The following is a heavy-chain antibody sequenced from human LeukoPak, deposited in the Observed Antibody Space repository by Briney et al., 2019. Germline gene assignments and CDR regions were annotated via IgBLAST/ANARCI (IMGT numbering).Heavy chain of an antibody. Sequence: SETLSLTCTVSGGSTSTYYWGWIRQPPGKGLEWIGYIYFSGSTNYNPSLKSRVTISLDASKNQFSLKLSSVTAADTAVYYCARGPWGFWYFDLWGRGTLVTVSS. D-gene: IGHD7-27*01. CDR1: GGSTSTYY. CDR3: ARGPWGFWYFDL. J-gene: IGHJ2*01. V-gene: IGHV4-59*01. CDR2: IYFSGST.